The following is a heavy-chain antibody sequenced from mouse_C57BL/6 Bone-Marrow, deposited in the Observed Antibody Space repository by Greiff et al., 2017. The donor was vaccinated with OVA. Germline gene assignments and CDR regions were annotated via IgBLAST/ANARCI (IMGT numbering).Heavy chain of an antibody. D-gene: IGHD2-1*01. V-gene: IGHV14-4*01. CDR1: GFNIKDDY. J-gene: IGHJ2*01. CDR3: TSYGNFDY. CDR2: IDPENGDT. Sequence: VQLQQSGAELVRPGASVKLSCTASGFNIKDDYMHWVKQRPEQGLEWIGWIDPENGDTEYASKFQGKATITADTSSNTAYLQLSSLTYEYTAVYYCTSYGNFDYWGQGTTLTVSS.